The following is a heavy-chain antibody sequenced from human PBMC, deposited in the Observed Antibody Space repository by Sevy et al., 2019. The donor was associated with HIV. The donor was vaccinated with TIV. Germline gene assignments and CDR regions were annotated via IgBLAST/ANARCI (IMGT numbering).Heavy chain of an antibody. D-gene: IGHD5-12*01. V-gene: IGHV3-7*03. J-gene: IGHJ6*02. Sequence: GGSLRLSCVASEFSFKSYWMSWVRQAPGKGLEWVANINQEGKEKHYVGSVKGRFTISRDNGKNLMYLQMNSLGVEDTAVYYCARTGAYADTYPDDYGMDVWGQGTTVTVSS. CDR3: ARTGAYADTYPDDYGMDV. CDR1: EFSFKSYW. CDR2: INQEGKEK.